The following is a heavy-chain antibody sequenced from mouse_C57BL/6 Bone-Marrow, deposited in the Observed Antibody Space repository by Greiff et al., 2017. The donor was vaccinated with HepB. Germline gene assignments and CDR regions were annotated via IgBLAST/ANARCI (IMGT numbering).Heavy chain of an antibody. J-gene: IGHJ2*01. CDR1: GYTFTTYP. Sequence: QVQLQQSGAELVKPGASVKMSCKASGYTFTTYPIEWMKQNHGKSLEWIGNFHPYNDDTKYNEKFKGKATLTVEKSSSTVYLELSRLTSDDSAVYYCAISSPDYYGSSYLDYWGQGTTLTVSS. V-gene: IGHV1-47*01. CDR3: AISSPDYYGSSYLDY. CDR2: FHPYNDDT. D-gene: IGHD1-1*01.